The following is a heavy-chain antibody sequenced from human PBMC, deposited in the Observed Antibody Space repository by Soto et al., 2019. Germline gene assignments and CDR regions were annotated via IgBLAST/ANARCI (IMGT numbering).Heavy chain of an antibody. D-gene: IGHD3-3*01. CDR2: FDPEDGET. Sequence: ASVKVSCKVSGYTVTELSMHWVRQAPGKGLEWMGGFDPEDGETIYAQKFQGRVTMTRNTSISTAYMELSSLRSEDTAVYYCARYASPRITIFGVVIRGEKGIYYGMDVWGQGTTVTVSS. J-gene: IGHJ6*02. CDR3: ARYASPRITIFGVVIRGEKGIYYGMDV. CDR1: GYTVTELS. V-gene: IGHV1-24*01.